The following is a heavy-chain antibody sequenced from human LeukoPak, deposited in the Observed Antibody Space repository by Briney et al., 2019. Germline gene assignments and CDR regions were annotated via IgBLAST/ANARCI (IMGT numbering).Heavy chain of an antibody. CDR2: INHSGST. V-gene: IGHV4-34*01. CDR1: GGSFSGYY. D-gene: IGHD6-13*01. J-gene: IGHJ5*02. CDR3: ARGSRISSSCRFDP. Sequence: SETLSLTCAVYGGSFSGYYWSWIRQPPGKGLEWIGEINHSGSTNYNPSLKSRVTISVDTSKNQFSLKLSSATAADTAVYYCARGSRISSSCRFDPWGQGTLVTVSS.